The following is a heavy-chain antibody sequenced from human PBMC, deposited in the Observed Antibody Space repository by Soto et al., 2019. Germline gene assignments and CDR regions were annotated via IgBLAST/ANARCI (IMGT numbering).Heavy chain of an antibody. J-gene: IGHJ4*02. D-gene: IGHD4-4*01. Sequence: RVESLKISCKGSGYIFTSYWISCFLQMPGKGLEWMGRIDPSDSYTNYSPSFQGHVTISADKSISTAYLQWSSLKASDTAMYYCARQLRTVTVGYFDYWGQGTLVTVSS. CDR1: GYIFTSYW. CDR3: ARQLRTVTVGYFDY. V-gene: IGHV5-10-1*01. CDR2: IDPSDSYT.